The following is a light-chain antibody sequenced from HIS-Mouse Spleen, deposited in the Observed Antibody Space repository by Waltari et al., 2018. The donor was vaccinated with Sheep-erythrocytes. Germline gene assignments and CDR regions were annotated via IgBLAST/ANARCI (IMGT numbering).Light chain of an antibody. CDR3: MQALQTPIFT. Sequence: DIVMTQSPLSLPVTPGEPASISCRSSQSLLHGNGYNYLDWYLQKPGQSPQLLISLGSNRASGVPDRFSGSGSGTDFTLKISRVEAEDVGVYYCMQALQTPIFTFGPGTKVDIK. V-gene: IGKV2-28*01. J-gene: IGKJ3*01. CDR2: LGS. CDR1: QSLLHGNGYNY.